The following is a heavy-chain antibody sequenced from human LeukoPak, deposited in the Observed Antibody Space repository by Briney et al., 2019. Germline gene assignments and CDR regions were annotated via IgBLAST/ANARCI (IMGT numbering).Heavy chain of an antibody. Sequence: SETLSLTCTVSGGSISSYYWSWIRQPAGKGLEWIGRIYTSGSTNYNPSLKSRVTISVDTSKNQFSLKLSSVTAADTAVYYCARALVGATTETITNWFDPWGQGTLVTVSS. CDR3: ARALVGATTETITNWFDP. J-gene: IGHJ5*02. D-gene: IGHD1-26*01. V-gene: IGHV4-4*07. CDR1: GGSISSYY. CDR2: IYTSGST.